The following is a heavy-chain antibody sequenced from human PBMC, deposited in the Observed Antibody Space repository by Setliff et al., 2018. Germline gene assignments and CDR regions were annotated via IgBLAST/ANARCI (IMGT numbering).Heavy chain of an antibody. Sequence: PGESLKISCKGSGYSFSNFWIGWVRQMPGKGLEWMGIIYPGDSHTRYSPSFQGQVSISVDKSISTAYLQWTSLKASDTAMYYCARRGDGYNYTPYWGQGTLVTVSS. CDR1: GYSFSNFW. CDR3: ARRGDGYNYTPY. J-gene: IGHJ1*01. CDR2: IYPGDSHT. D-gene: IGHD5-12*01. V-gene: IGHV5-51*01.